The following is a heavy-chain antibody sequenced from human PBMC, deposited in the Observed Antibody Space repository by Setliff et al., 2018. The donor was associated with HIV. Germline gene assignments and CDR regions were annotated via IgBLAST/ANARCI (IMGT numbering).Heavy chain of an antibody. Sequence: ASVKVSCKASGYTFTSYGITWVRQAPGQGREWMGWISTYNGNTHYAQKLQGRVNMTTDTSTSTAYMELRSLRSDDTAMYYCARKYSGGPIDYWGQGTLVTVSS. J-gene: IGHJ4*02. V-gene: IGHV1-18*01. D-gene: IGHD6-19*01. CDR2: ISTYNGNT. CDR3: ARKYSGGPIDY. CDR1: GYTFTSYG.